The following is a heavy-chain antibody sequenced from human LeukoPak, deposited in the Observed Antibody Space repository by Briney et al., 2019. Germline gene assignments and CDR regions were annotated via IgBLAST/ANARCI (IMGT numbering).Heavy chain of an antibody. Sequence: PGGSLRLSCVVSGFTFSSYAMSWVRQAPGKGLEWVSGISGSGDNTYYADPVKGRFTIFRDNSKNTLYLQMNSLRADDTAVYYCARSLRVRGVPDYMDVWGKGTTVTISS. CDR1: GFTFSSYA. D-gene: IGHD3-10*01. CDR3: ARSLRVRGVPDYMDV. V-gene: IGHV3-23*01. CDR2: ISGSGDNT. J-gene: IGHJ6*03.